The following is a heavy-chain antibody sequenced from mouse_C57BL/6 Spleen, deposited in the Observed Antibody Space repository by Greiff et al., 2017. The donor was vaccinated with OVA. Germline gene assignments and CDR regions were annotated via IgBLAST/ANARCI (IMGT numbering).Heavy chain of an antibody. J-gene: IGHJ2*01. CDR2: INPSSGYT. Sequence: QVHVKQSGAELARPGASVKMSCKASGYTFTSYTMHWVKQRPGQGLEWIGYINPSSGYTKYNQKFKDKATLTADKSSSTAYMQLSSLTSEDSAVYYCARSGSSYDYFDYWGQGTTLTVSS. D-gene: IGHD1-1*01. CDR1: GYTFTSYT. V-gene: IGHV1-4*01. CDR3: ARSGSSYDYFDY.